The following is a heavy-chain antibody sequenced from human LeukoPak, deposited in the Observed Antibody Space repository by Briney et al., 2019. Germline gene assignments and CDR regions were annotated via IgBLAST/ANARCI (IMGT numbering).Heavy chain of an antibody. CDR1: GYTFTGYY. CDR2: INPNSGGK. J-gene: IGHJ3*02. V-gene: IGHV1-2*02. D-gene: IGHD4-17*01. Sequence: ASVTVSFKASGYTFTGYYMHWVRQAPGQGLEWMGWINPNSGGKNYEQKFQGRVTMTRDTSISTAYMELSRLRSDDTAVYYCARANVDYGDYGDAFDIWGQGTMVTVSS. CDR3: ARANVDYGDYGDAFDI.